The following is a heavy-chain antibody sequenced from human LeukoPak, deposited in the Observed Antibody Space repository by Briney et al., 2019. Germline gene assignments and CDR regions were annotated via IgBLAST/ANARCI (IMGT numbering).Heavy chain of an antibody. CDR1: GYSFTSYW. D-gene: IGHD1-26*01. CDR3: ARLAIVGATTYYYGMDV. J-gene: IGHJ6*02. CDR2: IYPGDSDT. V-gene: IGHV5-51*01. Sequence: GESLKISCKGSGYSFTSYWIGWVRLMPGKGLEWMGIIYPGDSDTRYSPSFQGQVTISADKSISTAYLQWSSLKASDTAMYYCARLAIVGATTYYYGMDVWGQGTTVTVSS.